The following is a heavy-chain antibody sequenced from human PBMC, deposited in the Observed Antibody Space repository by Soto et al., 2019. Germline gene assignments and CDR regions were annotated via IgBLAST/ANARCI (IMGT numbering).Heavy chain of an antibody. D-gene: IGHD2-15*01. CDR1: GFTFSSYG. Sequence: GGSLRLSCAASGFTFSSYGMHWVRQAPGKGLEWVAVIWYDGSNKYYADSVKGRFTISRDNSKNPLYLQMNSLRAEDTAVYYCARDEDVVVVAATAPDYWGQGTLVTVSS. J-gene: IGHJ4*02. CDR3: ARDEDVVVVAATAPDY. CDR2: IWYDGSNK. V-gene: IGHV3-33*01.